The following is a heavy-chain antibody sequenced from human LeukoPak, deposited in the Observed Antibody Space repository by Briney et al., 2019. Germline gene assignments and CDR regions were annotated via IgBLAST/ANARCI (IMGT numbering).Heavy chain of an antibody. CDR3: AGGQFLRRILEEYYFDS. V-gene: IGHV4-4*07. CDR2: IYISGST. D-gene: IGHD3-3*01. Sequence: SETLSLTCTVPGGSISTYYWTWIRQPAGKGLEWIGRIYISGSTNYNPSLMSRLSMSLDTSKNQISLKLTSVTAADTAVYYCAGGQFLRRILEEYYFDSWGQGTLVTVSS. CDR1: GGSISTYY. J-gene: IGHJ4*02.